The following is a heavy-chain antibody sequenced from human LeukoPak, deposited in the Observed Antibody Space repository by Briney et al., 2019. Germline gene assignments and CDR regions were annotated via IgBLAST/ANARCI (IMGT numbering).Heavy chain of an antibody. CDR2: ISSSATYM. V-gene: IGHV3-21*01. CDR1: GFTLSTYS. CDR3: ARGFLRGYCSGGSCYPRS. Sequence: GGSLRLSCAASGFTLSTYSMNWVRQAPGKGLEWVSSISSSATYMYYADSVKGRFTISRDNSKNTLYLQMNSLRAEDTAVYYCARGFLRGYCSGGSCYPRSWGQGTLVTVSS. D-gene: IGHD2-15*01. J-gene: IGHJ5*02.